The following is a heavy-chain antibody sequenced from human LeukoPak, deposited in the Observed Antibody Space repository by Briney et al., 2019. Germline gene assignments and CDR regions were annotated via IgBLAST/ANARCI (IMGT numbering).Heavy chain of an antibody. CDR2: ISAYNGNT. Sequence: ASVKVSCKASGYTFTSYGISWVRQAPGQGLEWMGWISAYNGNTNYAQKPQGRVTMTTDTSTSTAYMELRSLRSDDTAVYYCARGDRGYNWNHATYFDYWGQGTLVTVSS. J-gene: IGHJ4*02. CDR3: ARGDRGYNWNHATYFDY. D-gene: IGHD1-14*01. CDR1: GYTFTSYG. V-gene: IGHV1-18*01.